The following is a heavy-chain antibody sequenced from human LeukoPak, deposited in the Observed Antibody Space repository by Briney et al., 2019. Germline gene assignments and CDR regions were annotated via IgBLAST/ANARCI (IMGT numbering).Heavy chain of an antibody. Sequence: SETLSLTCTVSGGSVSSSFYYWGWIRQPPGKGLEWIGSLYYSGSTHYNPSLKSRVTMSVDTSKNQFSLNLSPVTAADTAVFFCASAATFSVDYWGQGTLVTVSS. D-gene: IGHD2-15*01. CDR3: ASAATFSVDY. V-gene: IGHV4-39*01. CDR1: GGSVSSSFYY. J-gene: IGHJ4*02. CDR2: LYYSGST.